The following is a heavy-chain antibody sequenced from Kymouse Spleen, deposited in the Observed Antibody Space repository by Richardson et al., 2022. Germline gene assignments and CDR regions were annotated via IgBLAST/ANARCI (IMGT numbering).Heavy chain of an antibody. CDR2: ISSSSSYI. CDR3: ARDTAVAGTHRVFQH. D-gene: IGHD6-19*01. CDR1: GFTFSSYS. V-gene: IGHV3-21*03. Sequence: EVQLVESGGGLVKPGGSLRLSCAASGFTFSSYSMNWVRQAPGKGLEWVSSISSSSSYIYYADSVKGRFTISRDNAKNSLYLQMNSLRAEDTAVYYCARDTAVAGTHRVFQHWGQGTLVTVSS. J-gene: IGHJ1*01.